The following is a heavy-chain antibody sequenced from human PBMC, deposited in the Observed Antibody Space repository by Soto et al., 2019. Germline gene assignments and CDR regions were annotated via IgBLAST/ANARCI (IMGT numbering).Heavy chain of an antibody. CDR2: ISSSSSTM. CDR3: ASPYYDFWSGYYNYYMDV. CDR1: GFTFSSYS. Sequence: SLRLSCAASGFTFSSYSMNWVRQAPGKGLEWVSYISSSSSTMYYADSVKGRFTISRDNAKNSLYLQMNSLRAEDTAVYYCASPYYDFWSGYYNYYMDVWGKGTTVTVSS. J-gene: IGHJ6*03. V-gene: IGHV3-48*01. D-gene: IGHD3-3*01.